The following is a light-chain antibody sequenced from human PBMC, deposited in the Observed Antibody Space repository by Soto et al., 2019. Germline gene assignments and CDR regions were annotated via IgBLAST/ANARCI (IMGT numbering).Light chain of an antibody. V-gene: IGLV2-11*01. CDR3: SSYAGSYV. J-gene: IGLJ1*01. CDR1: SSDVGNYNY. Sequence: QSALTQPRSVSGSPGQSVTISCTGTSSDVGNYNYVSWYQQYPGKAPKLIIYDVSKRPSGVPDRFSGSKSGNTASLTISGLQAEDEAAYYCSSYAGSYVFGTGTKAPS. CDR2: DVS.